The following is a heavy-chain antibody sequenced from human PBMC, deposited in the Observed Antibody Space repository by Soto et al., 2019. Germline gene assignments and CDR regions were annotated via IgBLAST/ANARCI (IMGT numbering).Heavy chain of an antibody. Sequence: QVQLQESGPGLVKPSETLSLTCTVSGGSVSSGSYYWSWIRQPPGKGLEWIGYIYYSGSTNYNPSLKSRVTKSVDTSKNQFSLKLSSVTAADTAVYYCARDLSDSHPPRMDVWGQGTTVTVSS. CDR3: ARDLSDSHPPRMDV. V-gene: IGHV4-61*01. CDR1: GGSVSSGSYY. J-gene: IGHJ6*02. D-gene: IGHD2-21*01. CDR2: IYYSGST.